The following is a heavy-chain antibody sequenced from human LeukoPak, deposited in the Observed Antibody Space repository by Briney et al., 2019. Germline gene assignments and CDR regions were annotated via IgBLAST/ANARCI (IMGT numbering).Heavy chain of an antibody. CDR3: ARVGDHHNY. Sequence: SETLSLTCTVSGGSVSSGSHYWSWIRQPPGKGLEWIGYIYYSGSTNYNPSLKSRVTISVDTSKNQFSLKLSSVTAADTAVYYCARVGDHHNYWGQGTLVTVSS. CDR1: GGSVSSGSHY. CDR2: IYYSGST. V-gene: IGHV4-61*01. D-gene: IGHD2-21*01. J-gene: IGHJ4*02.